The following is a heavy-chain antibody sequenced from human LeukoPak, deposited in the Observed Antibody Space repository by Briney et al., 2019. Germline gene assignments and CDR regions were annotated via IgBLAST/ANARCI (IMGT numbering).Heavy chain of an antibody. CDR1: GYSISSGYY. D-gene: IGHD2-2*01. J-gene: IGHJ6*03. CDR3: ARVVPAAQYYYYYYMDV. CDR2: IYHSGST. V-gene: IGHV4-38-2*02. Sequence: SETLSLTCTVSGYSISSGYYWGWIRQPPGKGLEWIGSIYHSGSTYYNPSLKSRVTISVDTSMNQFSLKLSSVTAADTAVYYCARVVPAAQYYYYYYMDVWGKGTTVTVSS.